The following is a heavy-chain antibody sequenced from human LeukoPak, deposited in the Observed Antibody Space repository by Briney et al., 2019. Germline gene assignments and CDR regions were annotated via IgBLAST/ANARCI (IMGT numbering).Heavy chain of an antibody. V-gene: IGHV4-38-2*01. Sequence: PSETLSLTCAVSDYSISSDYYWGWIRQPPGKGLEWIGRFYQSGNTHSNQSPKSRVTIPVDTSKNQFSLKLNSVTAADTAVYYCARNSSWYFDYWGQGTLVTVSP. CDR3: ARNSSWYFDY. CDR2: FYQSGNT. CDR1: DYSISSDYY. J-gene: IGHJ4*02. D-gene: IGHD6-13*01.